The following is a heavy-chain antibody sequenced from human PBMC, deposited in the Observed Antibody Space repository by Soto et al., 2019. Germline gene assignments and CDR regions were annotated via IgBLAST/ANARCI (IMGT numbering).Heavy chain of an antibody. D-gene: IGHD5-12*01. Sequence: QVQLVESGGGLVKPGGSLRLSCVASGFTFSDYYMSWLRQAPGKGLEWVSYISSSSSYTNYADSVKGRFTISRDNAKNSLYLQRNRLRAEDTAVYYCARDHHRYSGYDYVDYWGQGTLVTVSS. CDR2: ISSSSSYT. CDR3: ARDHHRYSGYDYVDY. CDR1: GFTFSDYY. V-gene: IGHV3-11*05. J-gene: IGHJ4*02.